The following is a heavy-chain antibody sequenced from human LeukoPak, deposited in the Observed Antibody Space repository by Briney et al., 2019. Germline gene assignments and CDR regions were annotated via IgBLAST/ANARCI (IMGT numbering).Heavy chain of an antibody. CDR1: GGSIGSYY. D-gene: IGHD6-19*01. CDR3: ARDRIAVAPFAD. V-gene: IGHV4-4*07. Sequence: SETLSLTCTVSGGSIGSYYWSWIRQPAGKGLEWIGRIYTSGSTNYNPSLKSRVTMSVDTSKNQFSLKLSSVTAADTAVYYCARDRIAVAPFADWGQGTLVTVSS. J-gene: IGHJ4*02. CDR2: IYTSGST.